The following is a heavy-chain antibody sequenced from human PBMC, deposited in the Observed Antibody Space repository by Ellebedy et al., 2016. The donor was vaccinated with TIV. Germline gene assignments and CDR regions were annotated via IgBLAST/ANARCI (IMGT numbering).Heavy chain of an antibody. CDR2: IYHSGST. Sequence: SETLSLTCAVSGYSVSRGSYSGWIRQPPGKGLEWIGSIYHSGSTYYNPSLKRRVTISMDTSRNQFSLRLTSVTAAGTAVYYCATFRNLDGFDIWGQGKMVTVSS. CDR3: ATFRNLDGFDI. J-gene: IGHJ3*02. CDR1: GYSVSRGSY. D-gene: IGHD1-14*01. V-gene: IGHV4-38-2*01.